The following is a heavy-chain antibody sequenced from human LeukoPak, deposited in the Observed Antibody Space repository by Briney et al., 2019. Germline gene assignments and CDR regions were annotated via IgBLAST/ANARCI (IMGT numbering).Heavy chain of an antibody. CDR2: VYSTGYT. CDR1: NGSISNYY. CDR3: ARVKGLRVKYWYFDL. J-gene: IGHJ2*01. D-gene: IGHD5/OR15-5a*01. Sequence: SETLSLTCTVSNGSISNYYWTLVRQPAGKGLEWIGRVYSTGYTNYNPSLKSRVTMSVDTSKNQFSLKVNSVTAADTAVYYCARVKGLRVKYWYFDLWGRGTLVTVSS. V-gene: IGHV4-4*07.